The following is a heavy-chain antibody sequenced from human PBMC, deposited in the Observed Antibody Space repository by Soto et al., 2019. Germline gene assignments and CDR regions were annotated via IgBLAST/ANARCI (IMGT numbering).Heavy chain of an antibody. D-gene: IGHD2-8*01. CDR1: GGSISGGVHS. CDR2: IFDSGST. CDR3: ARETMPLTNDWYFDL. J-gene: IGHJ2*01. Sequence: QVQLQESGPGLVKPSETLSLTCTVSGGSISGGVHSWSWIRQPPGKGLEGIGHIFDSGSTYYNPSLQSRLTISVATSKNQFSLRLSSVTAADTAVYYCARETMPLTNDWYFDLWGRGTLVTVSS. V-gene: IGHV4-30-4*01.